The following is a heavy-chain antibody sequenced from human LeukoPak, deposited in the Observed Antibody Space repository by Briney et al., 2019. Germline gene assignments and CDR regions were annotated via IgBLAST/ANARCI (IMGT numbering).Heavy chain of an antibody. D-gene: IGHD1-1*01. J-gene: IGHJ6*03. CDR1: GFTFSSFD. V-gene: IGHV3-13*01. Sequence: GGSLRLSCAASGFTFSSFDMHWVRQPTGQGLEWVSTIGTASDTYYPGSVEGRFTLSRDNAKNSLYRQMNSLTAGDTAVYYCARGPPRGKYYYMDVWGKGTTVTVSS. CDR2: IGTASDT. CDR3: ARGPPRGKYYYMDV.